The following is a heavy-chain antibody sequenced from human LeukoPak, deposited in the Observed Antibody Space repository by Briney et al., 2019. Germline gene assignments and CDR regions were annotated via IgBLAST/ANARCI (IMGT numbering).Heavy chain of an antibody. CDR3: EGYCRGGCSRSFDY. V-gene: IGHV3-30*03. Sequence: PGRSLRLSCAASGFTFSSYAMHWVRQAPGKGLEWVSLIPNDGSYPYYADSVKGRFTISRDNSKNTLYLQMNSLRPEDTAVYYCEGYCRGGCSRSFDYWGQGTLVTVSS. CDR2: IPNDGSYP. D-gene: IGHD2-15*01. J-gene: IGHJ4*02. CDR1: GFTFSSYA.